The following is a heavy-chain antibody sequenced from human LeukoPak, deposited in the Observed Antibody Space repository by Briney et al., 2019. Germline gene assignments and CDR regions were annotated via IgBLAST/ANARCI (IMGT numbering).Heavy chain of an antibody. CDR3: AKDRSGSWSSHYYYGMDV. CDR2: TSYDGRNT. J-gene: IGHJ6*02. V-gene: IGHV3-30*18. D-gene: IGHD6-13*01. CDR1: GFIFSGYA. Sequence: RSLRLSCEASGFIFSGYAMHWVRQGPGKGLEWVALTSYDGRNTYYADSVKGRFTISRDNSKDTLYLQMNSLRIADTAVYYCAKDRSGSWSSHYYYGMDVWGQGTTVTVSS.